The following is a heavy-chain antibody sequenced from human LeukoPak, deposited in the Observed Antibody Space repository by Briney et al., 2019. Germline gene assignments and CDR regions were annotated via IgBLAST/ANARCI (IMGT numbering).Heavy chain of an antibody. D-gene: IGHD3-10*01. V-gene: IGHV4-4*07. CDR1: GGSIGSYY. J-gene: IGHJ6*02. Sequence: SSETLSLTCTVSGGSIGSYYWSWIRQPAGKGLEWIGRIYTSGSTNYNPSLKSRVTMSVDTSKNQFSLKLSSVTAADTAVYYCARDSRTHPLLWFGEYYYYGMDAWGQGTTVTVSS. CDR3: ARDSRTHPLLWFGEYYYYGMDA. CDR2: IYTSGST.